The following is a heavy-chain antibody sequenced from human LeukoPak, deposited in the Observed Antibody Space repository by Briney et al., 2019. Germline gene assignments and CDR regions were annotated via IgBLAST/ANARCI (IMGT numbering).Heavy chain of an antibody. CDR3: ARGGSH. J-gene: IGHJ4*02. D-gene: IGHD3-16*01. Sequence: AGGSLRLSCAASEFTFNNYWMSWVRQAPGKGLEWVANIKQDGSEKYYVDSVKGRFTISRDNAKNSLYLQMNSLRAEDTAVYYCARGGSHWGQGALVTVSS. CDR1: EFTFNNYW. V-gene: IGHV3-7*01. CDR2: IKQDGSEK.